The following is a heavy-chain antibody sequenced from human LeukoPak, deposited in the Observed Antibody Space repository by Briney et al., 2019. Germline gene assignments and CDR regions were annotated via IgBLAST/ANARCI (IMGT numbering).Heavy chain of an antibody. V-gene: IGHV3-11*01. D-gene: IGHD3-10*01. CDR2: ISGGGTT. J-gene: IGHJ4*02. CDR3: ARATFGAWLLDY. CDR1: GFTFSDYY. Sequence: GGSLRLSCAASGFTFSDYYMTWIRQSPAKGLEWVSYISGGGTTYYADSVKGRFYISRDNANNSLYLQMNSLRGDDTAVYYCARATFGAWLLDYWGQGTLVTVSS.